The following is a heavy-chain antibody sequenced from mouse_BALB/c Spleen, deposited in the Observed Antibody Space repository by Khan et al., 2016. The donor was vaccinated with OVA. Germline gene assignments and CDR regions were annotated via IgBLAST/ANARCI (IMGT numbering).Heavy chain of an antibody. Sequence: QVQLKQSGAELVRPGASVKLSCKTSGYIFTSYWIHWVKQRSGQGLEWIARIYPGTGSTYYNEKFKGKATLTANETSSTAEMQLSSLKSEDSVVYFCARGGDTNHAVYYWGLGTSVTVSS. D-gene: IGHD1-1*01. CDR2: IYPGTGST. J-gene: IGHJ4*01. CDR3: ARGGDTNHAVYY. V-gene: IGHV1S132*01. CDR1: GYIFTSYW.